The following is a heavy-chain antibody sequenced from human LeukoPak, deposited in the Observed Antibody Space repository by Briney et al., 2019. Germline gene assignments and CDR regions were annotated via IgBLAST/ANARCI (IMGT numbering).Heavy chain of an antibody. D-gene: IGHD3-9*01. Sequence: PSETLSLTCTVSGDSISSGDYYWSWIRQHPGKGLEWIGYIYYSGSTYYNSSLKSRVTISVDTSENQFSLKPSSVTAADTAVYYCARGREGDILTGYYDWGQGALVTVSS. V-gene: IGHV4-31*03. CDR3: ARGREGDILTGYYD. CDR1: GDSISSGDYY. J-gene: IGHJ4*02. CDR2: IYYSGST.